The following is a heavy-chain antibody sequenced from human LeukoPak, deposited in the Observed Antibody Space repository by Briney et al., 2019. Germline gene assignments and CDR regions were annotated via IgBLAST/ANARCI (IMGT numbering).Heavy chain of an antibody. Sequence: GASVKVSCKASGYTFTSYYMHWVRQAPGQGLEWMGIINPSGGSTSYAQKFQGRVTMTEDTSTDTAYMELSSLRSEDTAVYYCATNRVMRGSYSGWFDPWGQGTLVTVSS. V-gene: IGHV1-46*01. J-gene: IGHJ5*02. CDR3: ATNRVMRGSYSGWFDP. D-gene: IGHD3-10*01. CDR1: GYTFTSYY. CDR2: INPSGGST.